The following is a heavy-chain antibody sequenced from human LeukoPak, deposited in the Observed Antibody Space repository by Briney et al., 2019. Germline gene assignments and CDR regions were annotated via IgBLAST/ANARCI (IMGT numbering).Heavy chain of an antibody. V-gene: IGHV1-69*13. CDR3: AREGNYYDSSGYQYYFDY. J-gene: IGHJ4*02. CDR2: IIPIFGTA. D-gene: IGHD3-22*01. CDR1: GGTFSSYA. Sequence: SVKVSCKASGGTFSSYAISWVRQAPGQGLEWMGGIIPIFGTANYAQKFQGSVTITADESTSTAYMELSSLRSEDTAVYYCAREGNYYDSSGYQYYFDYWGQGTLVTVSS.